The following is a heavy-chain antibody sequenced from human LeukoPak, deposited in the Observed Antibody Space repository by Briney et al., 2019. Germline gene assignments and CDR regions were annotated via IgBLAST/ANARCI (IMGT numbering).Heavy chain of an antibody. Sequence: PGGSLRLSCAASGFTFSSYSMNWVRQAPGKGLEWVSYISSSSSTIYYADSVKGRFTISRDNAKNSLYLQMNSLRAEDTAVYYCAREEDAAAAGYAFDIWGQGTMVTVSS. CDR2: ISSSSSTI. CDR1: GFTFSSYS. D-gene: IGHD6-13*01. J-gene: IGHJ3*02. V-gene: IGHV3-48*04. CDR3: AREEDAAAAGYAFDI.